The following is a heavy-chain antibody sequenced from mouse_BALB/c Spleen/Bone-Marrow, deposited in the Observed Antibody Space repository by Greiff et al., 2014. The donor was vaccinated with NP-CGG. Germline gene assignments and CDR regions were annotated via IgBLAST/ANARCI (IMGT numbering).Heavy chain of an antibody. D-gene: IGHD2-12*01. CDR2: IYPGSGST. CDR1: GYTFTSYW. J-gene: IGHJ4*01. CDR3: RCYDHSKDH. Sequence: LQQSGSELVRPGASVKLSCKASGYTFTSYWIHWVKQRPGQGLEWIGNIYPGSGSTNYDEKFKRKVTLTIDTSSSTAYMQLSNLTTEGSADYYCRCYDHSKDHWGQGTPVTVSS. V-gene: IGHV1S22*01.